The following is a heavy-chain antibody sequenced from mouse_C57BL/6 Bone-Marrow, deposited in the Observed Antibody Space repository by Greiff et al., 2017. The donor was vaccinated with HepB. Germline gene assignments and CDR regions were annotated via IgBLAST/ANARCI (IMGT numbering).Heavy chain of an antibody. Sequence: DVKLVESGGDLVKPGGSLKLSCAASGFTFSSYGMSWVRQTPDKRLEWVATLSSGGSYTYYPDSVKGRFTISRDNAKNTMYLQMSSLNSEDPAMYYCARRAYYSNRYWYFDVWGTGTTVTVSS. D-gene: IGHD2-5*01. J-gene: IGHJ1*03. CDR1: GFTFSSYG. CDR3: ARRAYYSNRYWYFDV. CDR2: LSSGGSYT. V-gene: IGHV5-6*02.